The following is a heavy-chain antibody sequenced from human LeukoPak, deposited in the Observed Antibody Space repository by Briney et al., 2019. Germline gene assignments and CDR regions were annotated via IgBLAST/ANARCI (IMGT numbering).Heavy chain of an antibody. V-gene: IGHV3-15*01. J-gene: IGHJ6*03. CDR3: TTRSTQARSYYYYDYMDV. CDR2: IRSKTDGGTT. CDR1: GFTFSNAW. Sequence: GGSLRLSCAVSGFTFSNAWMTWVRQAPGKGLEWVGRIRSKTDGGTTDYAAPVKGRFSISRDDSKNTLYLQMNSLKTEDTAVYYCTTRSTQARSYYYYDYMDVWGKGTTVTVSS.